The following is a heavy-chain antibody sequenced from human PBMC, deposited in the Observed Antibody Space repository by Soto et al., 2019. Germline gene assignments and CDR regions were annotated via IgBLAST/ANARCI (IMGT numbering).Heavy chain of an antibody. CDR3: ARGFSTVTFDY. Sequence: SETLSLTCTVSGGSVSSGSYYWSWIRQPPGKGLEWIGYIYYSGSTNYNPSLKSRVTISVDTSKNQFSLKLSSVTAADTAVYYCARGFSTVTFDYWGQGTLVTVSS. V-gene: IGHV4-61*01. J-gene: IGHJ4*02. CDR2: IYYSGST. CDR1: GGSVSSGSYY. D-gene: IGHD4-17*01.